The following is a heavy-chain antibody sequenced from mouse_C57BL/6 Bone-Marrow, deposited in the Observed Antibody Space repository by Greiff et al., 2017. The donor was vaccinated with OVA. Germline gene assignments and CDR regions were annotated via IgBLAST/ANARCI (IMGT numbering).Heavy chain of an antibody. CDR3: ARGGYITTVVASMDY. CDR1: GFTFSDYG. V-gene: IGHV5-17*01. Sequence: EVQLVESGGGLVKPGGSLKLSCAASGFTFSDYGMHWVRQAPEKGLEWVAYISSGSSTIYYADTVKGRFTISRDNAKNTLFLQMTSLRSEDTAMYYCARGGYITTVVASMDYWGQGTSVTVSS. D-gene: IGHD1-1*01. J-gene: IGHJ4*01. CDR2: ISSGSSTI.